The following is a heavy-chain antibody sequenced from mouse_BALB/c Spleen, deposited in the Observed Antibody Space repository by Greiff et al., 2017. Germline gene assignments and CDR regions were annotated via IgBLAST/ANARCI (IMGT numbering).Heavy chain of an antibody. Sequence: EVQLVESGPDLVKPSQSLSLTCTVTGYSITSGYSWHWIRQLPGNQLEWMGYIHYSGSTNYNPSLKSRISITRDTSKNQFFLQLNSVTTEDTATYYCARSLDYDVGFAYWGQGTLVTVSA. J-gene: IGHJ3*01. CDR3: ARSLDYDVGFAY. CDR2: IHYSGST. D-gene: IGHD2-4*01. V-gene: IGHV3-1*02. CDR1: GYSITSGYS.